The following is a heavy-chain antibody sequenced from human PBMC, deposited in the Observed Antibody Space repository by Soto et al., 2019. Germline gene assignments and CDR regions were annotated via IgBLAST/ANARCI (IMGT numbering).Heavy chain of an antibody. CDR2: ISYDGNNK. Sequence: SGGSLRLSCAASGFTFSSYTMHWVRQAPGEGLEWVAVISYDGNNKFYADSVKGRFTISRDSSSQTLYLQMNSLRPDDTAMYYCARDGVSSNEYTWNYGTYFDYWGQRALVPVSS. V-gene: IGHV3-30*03. D-gene: IGHD1-7*01. CDR1: GFTFSSYT. J-gene: IGHJ4*02. CDR3: ARDGVSSNEYTWNYGTYFDY.